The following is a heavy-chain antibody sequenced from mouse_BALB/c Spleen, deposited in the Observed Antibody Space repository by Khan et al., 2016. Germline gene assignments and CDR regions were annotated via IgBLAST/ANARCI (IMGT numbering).Heavy chain of an antibody. D-gene: IGHD2-4*01. CDR1: GFSLTSNG. V-gene: IGHV2-2*01. Sequence: QVQLKESGPGLVQPSQSLSITCTVSGFSLTSNGVHWVRQSPGKGLEWLGVIWSGGSTDYNAAFISRLSISKDNSKSQVLFKMNSLQADDTAIYYCARKGGYFDYDCALDYWGQGTSVTVSS. J-gene: IGHJ4*01. CDR3: ARKGGYFDYDCALDY. CDR2: IWSGGST.